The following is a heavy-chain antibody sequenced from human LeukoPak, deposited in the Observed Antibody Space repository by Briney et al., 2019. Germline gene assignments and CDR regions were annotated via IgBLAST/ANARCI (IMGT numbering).Heavy chain of an antibody. CDR3: ARHYYDSSGYYWIPYYFDY. Sequence: GGSLRLSCAASEFTFSSYAMSWVRQAPGKGLEWVSRINSDGSSTNYADSVKGRFTISRDNAKNTLYLQMNSLRAEDTAVYYCARHYYDSSGYYWIPYYFDYWGQGTLVTVSS. CDR2: INSDGSST. V-gene: IGHV3-74*01. CDR1: EFTFSSYA. D-gene: IGHD3-22*01. J-gene: IGHJ4*02.